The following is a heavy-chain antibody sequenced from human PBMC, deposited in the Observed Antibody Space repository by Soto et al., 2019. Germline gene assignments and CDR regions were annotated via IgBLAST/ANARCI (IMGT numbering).Heavy chain of an antibody. CDR1: GGSISTYY. J-gene: IGHJ6*01. CDR2: IYYSGST. D-gene: IGHD6-13*01. V-gene: IGHV4-59*01. Sequence: SETLSLTCTVSGGSISTYYWSWIRQPPGKGLEWIGYIYYSGSTNYNPSLKSRVTISVDTSKNQFSLKLSSVTAADTAGYYCARYDRLGGSCSSDYYYSGMDVWGQGTKITVSS. CDR3: ARYDRLGGSCSSDYYYSGMDV.